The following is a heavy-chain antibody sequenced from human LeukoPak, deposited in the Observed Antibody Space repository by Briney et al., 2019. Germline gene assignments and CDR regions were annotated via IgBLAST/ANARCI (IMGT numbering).Heavy chain of an antibody. D-gene: IGHD6-13*01. CDR3: ARDRYSSSWSPFDY. V-gene: IGHV1-69*04. CDR2: IIPILGIA. Sequence: SVKVSCKASGGTFSSYTISWVRQAPGQGLEWMGRIIPILGIANYAQKFQGRVTITADKSTSTDYMELSSLRSEDTAVYYCARDRYSSSWSPFDYWGQGTLVTVSS. CDR1: GGTFSSYT. J-gene: IGHJ4*02.